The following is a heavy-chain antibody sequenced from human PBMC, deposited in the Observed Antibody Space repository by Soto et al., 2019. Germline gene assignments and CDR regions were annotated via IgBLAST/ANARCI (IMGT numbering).Heavy chain of an antibody. CDR2: ISGSGGST. D-gene: IGHD6-19*01. Sequence: EVQLLESGGGLVQPGGSLRLSCAASGFTFNSYAMSWVRQAPGKGLEWVSTISGSGGSTYYADSVKGRFTISRDNSKNTLYLQMKGGGAEETAVFYVGTGGGDYSSGWYGAFDIWGQGTMVTVSS. CDR3: GTGGGDYSSGWYGAFDI. CDR1: GFTFNSYA. V-gene: IGHV3-23*01. J-gene: IGHJ3*02.